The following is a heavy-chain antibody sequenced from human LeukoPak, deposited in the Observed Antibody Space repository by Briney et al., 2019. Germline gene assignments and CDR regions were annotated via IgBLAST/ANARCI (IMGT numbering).Heavy chain of an antibody. CDR2: VSGYNGNT. V-gene: IGHV1-18*01. D-gene: IGHD2-21*01. CDR3: ARGDWFDP. J-gene: IGHJ5*02. CDR1: GYTFTSYD. Sequence: ASVKVSCKASGYTFTSYDINWVRQAPGQGLDCMGWVSGYNGNTNYAQKFEGRVAMTTDTSSSTAYMALRSLRSDDTAIYYCARGDWFDPWGQGTLVTVSS.